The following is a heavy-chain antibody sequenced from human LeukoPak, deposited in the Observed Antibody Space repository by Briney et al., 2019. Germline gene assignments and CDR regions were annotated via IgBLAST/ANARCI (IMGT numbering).Heavy chain of an antibody. CDR3: ARTPSIYYDSSGSQAPLFDY. CDR1: GGSIISSSYY. J-gene: IGHJ4*02. CDR2: IYYRGST. D-gene: IGHD3-22*01. V-gene: IGHV4-39*07. Sequence: PSETLSLTCTVSGGSIISSSYYWGWIRQPPGKGLEWIGSIYYRGSTYHNPSLKSRVTISVDKSKNQFSLKLSSVTAADTAVYYCARTPSIYYDSSGSQAPLFDYWGQGTLVTVSS.